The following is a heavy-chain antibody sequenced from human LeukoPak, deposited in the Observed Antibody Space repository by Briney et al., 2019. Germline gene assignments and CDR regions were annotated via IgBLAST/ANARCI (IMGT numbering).Heavy chain of an antibody. CDR1: GFTFSSYA. CDR3: AKHAKFYYDSSGYLDY. J-gene: IGHJ4*02. Sequence: PGGSLRLPCAASGFTFSSYAMSWVRQAPGKGLEWVSAISTTGGSTDYADSVKGRFTISRDNSKNTLYLQMNSLRAEDTAVYYCAKHAKFYYDSSGYLDYWGQGTLVTVSS. CDR2: ISTTGGST. V-gene: IGHV3-23*01. D-gene: IGHD3-22*01.